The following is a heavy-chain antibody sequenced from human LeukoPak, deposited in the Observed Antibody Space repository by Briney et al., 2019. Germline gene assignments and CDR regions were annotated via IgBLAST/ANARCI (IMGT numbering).Heavy chain of an antibody. CDR3: ARVVAALGFFSY. J-gene: IGHJ4*02. CDR1: GGSISSSSYY. V-gene: IGHV4-39*07. D-gene: IGHD6-13*01. CDR2: IYYSGST. Sequence: PAETLSLTCTVSGGSISSSSYYWGWILQPPGKGLEWIGSIYYSGSTYYNPSLKSRVTISVDTSKNQFSLKLSSVTAADTAVYYCARVVAALGFFSYWGQGTLVTVSS.